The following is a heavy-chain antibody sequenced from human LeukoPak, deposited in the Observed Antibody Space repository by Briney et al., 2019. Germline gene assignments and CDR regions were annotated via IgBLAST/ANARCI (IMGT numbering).Heavy chain of an antibody. V-gene: IGHV4-59*01. D-gene: IGHD3-22*01. CDR3: ARHYSSGYYPHYFDY. CDR1: GGSISSYY. Sequence: SETLSLTCTVSGGSISSYYWSWIRQPPGKGLEWIGYIYYSGSTNYNPSLKSRVTISVDTSKNQFSLKLSSVTAADTAVYYCARHYSSGYYPHYFDYWGQGTLVTVSS. CDR2: IYYSGST. J-gene: IGHJ4*02.